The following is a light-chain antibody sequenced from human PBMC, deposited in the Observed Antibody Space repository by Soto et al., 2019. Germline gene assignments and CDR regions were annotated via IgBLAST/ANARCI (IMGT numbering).Light chain of an antibody. CDR3: SSYAGSDNPYV. Sequence: QSVLTQPPSASGSHGQSVTISCTGTSSDIGGYDYVSWYQQHPGKVPKLMIYQVNRRPSGVPDRFFGSKSGNTASLTVSGLQAEDEADYYCSSYAGSDNPYVFGSGTKVTVL. CDR1: SSDIGGYDY. CDR2: QVN. V-gene: IGLV2-8*01. J-gene: IGLJ1*01.